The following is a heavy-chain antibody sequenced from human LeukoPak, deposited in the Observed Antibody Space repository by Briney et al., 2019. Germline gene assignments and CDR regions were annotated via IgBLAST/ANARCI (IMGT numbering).Heavy chain of an antibody. Sequence: GGSLRLSCAASGFTLGNYAMSWVRQAPGKGLEWVSAISGNGYNTYYADSVKGRFTISSESSGNTLYLQMHNLRAEDTAVYYCAKVGATLYYFDYWGQGSLVTVSS. D-gene: IGHD1-26*01. V-gene: IGHV3-23*01. CDR2: ISGNGYNT. CDR1: GFTLGNYA. J-gene: IGHJ4*02. CDR3: AKVGATLYYFDY.